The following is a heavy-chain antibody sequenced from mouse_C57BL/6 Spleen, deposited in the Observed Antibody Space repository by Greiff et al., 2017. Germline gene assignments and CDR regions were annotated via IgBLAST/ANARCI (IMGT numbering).Heavy chain of an antibody. Sequence: QVQLQQSGPELVKPGASVKISCKASGYRFTSHYIHWVKQRPGQGLEGIGWIYPGSGNTKYNEKFKGKATLTADTSASAAYMQLSSRTSEDSAVYYCASQITTVVATDAMDYWGQGTSVTVSS. CDR1: GYRFTSHY. CDR2: IYPGSGNT. V-gene: IGHV1-66*01. J-gene: IGHJ4*01. CDR3: ASQITTVVATDAMDY. D-gene: IGHD1-1*01.